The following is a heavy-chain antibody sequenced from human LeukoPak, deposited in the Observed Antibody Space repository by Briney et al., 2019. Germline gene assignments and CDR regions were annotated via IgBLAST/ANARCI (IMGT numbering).Heavy chain of an antibody. CDR2: ISYDGSNK. J-gene: IGHJ4*02. CDR3: ARLQLWSYHFDY. CDR1: GFTFSSYA. V-gene: IGHV3-30-3*01. D-gene: IGHD5-18*01. Sequence: GGSLRLSCAASGFTFSSYAMHWVRQAPGKGLXXVAVISYDGSNKYYADSVKGRFTISRDNSKNTLYLQMNSLRAEDTAVYYCARLQLWSYHFDYWGQGTLVTVSS.